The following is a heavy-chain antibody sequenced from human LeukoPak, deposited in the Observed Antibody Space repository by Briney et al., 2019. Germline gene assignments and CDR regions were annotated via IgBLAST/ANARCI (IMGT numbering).Heavy chain of an antibody. CDR1: GFTFSTYA. Sequence: GRSLRLSCAASGFTFSTYAMHWVRQAPGKGLEWVAVISYDGSYKYYADSVKGRFTISRDNSKNTLYLQMNSLRAEDTAVYYCARETSQKGAHYMDVWGKGTTVTISS. J-gene: IGHJ6*03. D-gene: IGHD3-16*01. CDR3: ARETSQKGAHYMDV. V-gene: IGHV3-30*04. CDR2: ISYDGSYK.